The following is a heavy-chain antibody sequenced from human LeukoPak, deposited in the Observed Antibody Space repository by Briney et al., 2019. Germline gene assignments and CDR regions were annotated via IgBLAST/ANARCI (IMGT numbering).Heavy chain of an antibody. D-gene: IGHD3-16*01. CDR2: ITGNGGNV. Sequence: GRSLRLSCAGSGFTFSNYEMNWIRQAPGKGLEWVSYITGNGGNVNYADSVKGRFTISRDNAKNSLYLQMSSLRVEDTAIYYCAREGESADRDAFDIWGQGTMVTVSS. CDR3: AREGESADRDAFDI. J-gene: IGHJ3*02. V-gene: IGHV3-48*03. CDR1: GFTFSNYE.